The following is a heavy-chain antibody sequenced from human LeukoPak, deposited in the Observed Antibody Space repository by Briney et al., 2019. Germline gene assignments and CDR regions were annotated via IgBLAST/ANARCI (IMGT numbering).Heavy chain of an antibody. Sequence: PGGSLRLSCAASGFTFSSYAMSWVRQAPGKGLEWVSAISGSGGSTYYADSVKGRFTISRDNPKNTLYLQMNSLRAEDTAVYYCASGRGASSSSGFIDYWGQGTLVTDSS. CDR2: ISGSGGST. CDR3: ASGRGASSSSGFIDY. V-gene: IGHV3-23*01. CDR1: GFTFSSYA. J-gene: IGHJ4*02. D-gene: IGHD6-6*01.